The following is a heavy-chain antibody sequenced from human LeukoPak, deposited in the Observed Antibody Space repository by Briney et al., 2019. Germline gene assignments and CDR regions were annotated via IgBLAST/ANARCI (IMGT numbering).Heavy chain of an antibody. CDR1: GGSFSGHY. J-gene: IGHJ6*03. V-gene: IGHV4-34*01. D-gene: IGHD6-19*01. CDR3: ARDGSPRYSSGWYGRVYYYYYMDV. Sequence: SETLSLTCAVYGGSFSGHYWSWIRQPPGKGLEWIGEINHSGSTNYNPSLKSRVTISVDTSKNQFSLKLSSVTAADTAVYYCARDGSPRYSSGWYGRVYYYYYMDVWGKGTTVTVSS. CDR2: INHSGST.